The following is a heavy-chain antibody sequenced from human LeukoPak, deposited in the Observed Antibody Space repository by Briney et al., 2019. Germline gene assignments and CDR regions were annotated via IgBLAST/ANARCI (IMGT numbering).Heavy chain of an antibody. V-gene: IGHV4-61*02. CDR2: LYRGGNT. D-gene: IGHD3-9*01. Sequence: SETLSLTCTVSGGSISSGSYYWTWIRQPAGKGLEWIGRLYRGGNTNYNPSLKTRVTMSIDTSKNQFSLKLSSVTAADTAVYYCARDWDELRSFDWFNWFDPWGQGTLVTVSS. J-gene: IGHJ5*02. CDR3: ARDWDELRSFDWFNWFDP. CDR1: GGSISSGSYY.